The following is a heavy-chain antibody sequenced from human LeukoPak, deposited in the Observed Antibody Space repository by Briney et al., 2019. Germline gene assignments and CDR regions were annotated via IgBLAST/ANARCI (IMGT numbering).Heavy chain of an antibody. Sequence: GGSLRLSCAASGFTFSSYSMNWVRQAPGKWLEWVSSISSSSSYIYYADSVKGRFTISRDNAKNPLYLQMNSLRAEDTAVYYCARDLGYSSSWTRWFDPRGQGTLVTVSS. CDR2: ISSSSSYI. V-gene: IGHV3-21*01. CDR1: GFTFSSYS. CDR3: ARDLGYSSSWTRWFDP. D-gene: IGHD6-13*01. J-gene: IGHJ5*02.